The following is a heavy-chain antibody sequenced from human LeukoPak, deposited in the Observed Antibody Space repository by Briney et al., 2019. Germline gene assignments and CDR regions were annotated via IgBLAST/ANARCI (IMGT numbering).Heavy chain of an antibody. V-gene: IGHV1-18*01. CDR1: GYTLTSYG. D-gene: IGHD2-15*01. CDR2: ISAYNGNT. CDR3: ARTCSGGSCYSGYFDY. J-gene: IGHJ4*02. Sequence: ASVKVSCKASGYTLTSYGISWVRQAPGQGLEWMGWISAYNGNTNYAQKLQGRVTMTTDTSTSTAYMELRSLRSDDTAVYYCARTCSGGSCYSGYFDYWGQGTLVTVSS.